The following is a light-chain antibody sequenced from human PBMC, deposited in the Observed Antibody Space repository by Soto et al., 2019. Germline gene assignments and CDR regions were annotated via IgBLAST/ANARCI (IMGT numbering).Light chain of an antibody. V-gene: IGLV2-8*01. Sequence: QSALTQPPSASGSPGQSVTISCTGTSSDVGTYDYVSWYQQHPGKAPKLMIYEVTKRPSGVPDRFSGSKSGNTASLTVSGLQSEDEADYYCSLYAGNNIFVIFGGGTKLTVL. CDR3: SLYAGNNIFVI. J-gene: IGLJ2*01. CDR2: EVT. CDR1: SSDVGTYDY.